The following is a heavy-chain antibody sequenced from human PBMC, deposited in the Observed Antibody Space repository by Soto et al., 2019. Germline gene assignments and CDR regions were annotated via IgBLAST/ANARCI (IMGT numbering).Heavy chain of an antibody. Sequence: QVQLVESGGGLVQPGRSLRLSCAASGFTFSSYGMHWVRQAPGKGLEWVAVISYDGSKKYYADSVKGRFTISRDNSKNTLYIQMKNRTEEDTDLYYCAKPVTTVTTFYFDYGGQGTLVTVSS. D-gene: IGHD4-4*01. J-gene: IGHJ4*02. CDR1: GFTFSSYG. CDR2: ISYDGSKK. V-gene: IGHV3-30*18. CDR3: AKPVTTVTTFYFDY.